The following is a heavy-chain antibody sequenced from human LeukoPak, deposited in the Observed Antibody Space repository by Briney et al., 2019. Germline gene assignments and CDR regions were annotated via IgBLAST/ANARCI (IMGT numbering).Heavy chain of an antibody. CDR1: GGSISSYY. V-gene: IGHV4-4*07. J-gene: IGHJ4*02. Sequence: SETLSLTCTVSGGSISSYYWSWIRQPAGKGLEWIGRIYTSGSTNYNPSPKSRVTISVDKSKNQFSLKLSSVTAADTAVYYCARECYYDSSGAYYFDYWGQGTLVTVSS. CDR2: IYTSGST. CDR3: ARECYYDSSGAYYFDY. D-gene: IGHD3-22*01.